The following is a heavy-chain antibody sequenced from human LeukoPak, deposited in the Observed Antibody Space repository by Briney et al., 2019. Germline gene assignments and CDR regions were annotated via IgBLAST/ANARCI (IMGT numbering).Heavy chain of an antibody. CDR1: GFTFSSCE. CDR3: AKTGYSSGWYRIWDY. Sequence: GGSLRLSCAASGFTFSSCEMSWVRQAPGKGLEGVSAVSGSGGSAYYADSVKDRFTISRDNSRNSLSLQMNSLRAEDTALYYCAKTGYSSGWYRIWDYWGQGTLVTVSS. J-gene: IGHJ4*02. V-gene: IGHV3-23*01. CDR2: VSGSGGSA. D-gene: IGHD6-19*01.